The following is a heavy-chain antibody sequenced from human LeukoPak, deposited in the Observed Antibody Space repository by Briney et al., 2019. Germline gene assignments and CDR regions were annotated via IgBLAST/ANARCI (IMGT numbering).Heavy chain of an antibody. CDR2: ISSSSSYI. D-gene: IGHD6-13*01. CDR1: GFTFSSYS. CDR3: VRVGDSSSWYGGIDY. V-gene: IGHV3-21*01. J-gene: IGHJ4*02. Sequence: GGSLRLSCAASGFTFSSYSMSWVRQSPRKGLGWVSSISSSSSYIYYADSVKGRFTISRDNAKNSLYVQINSLRAEDTAVYYCVRVGDSSSWYGGIDYWGQGTLVTVSS.